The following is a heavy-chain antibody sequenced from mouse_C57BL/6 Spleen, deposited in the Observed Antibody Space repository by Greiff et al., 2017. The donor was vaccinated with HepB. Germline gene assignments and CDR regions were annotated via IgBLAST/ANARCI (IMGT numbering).Heavy chain of an antibody. Sequence: EVKVEESGPELVKPGDSVKISCKASGYSFTGYFMNWVMQSHGKSLEWIGRINPYNGDTFYNQKFKGKATLTVDKSSSTAHMELRSLTSEDAAVYYCARRAFRDYFDYWGQGTTLTVSS. CDR2: INPYNGDT. D-gene: IGHD3-1*01. J-gene: IGHJ2*01. CDR1: GYSFTGYF. CDR3: ARRAFRDYFDY. V-gene: IGHV1-20*01.